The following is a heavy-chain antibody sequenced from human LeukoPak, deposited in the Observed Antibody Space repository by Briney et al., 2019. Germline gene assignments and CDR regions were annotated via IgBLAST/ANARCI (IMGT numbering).Heavy chain of an antibody. V-gene: IGHV3-53*01. D-gene: IGHD3-3*01. CDR1: GFTVSSNY. CDR2: IYSGGST. Sequence: GGSLRLSCAASGFTVSSNYMSWVRQAPGKGLEWVSVIYSGGSTYYADSVKGRFTISRDDSKNTVYLQMNSLRADDTAIYYCTKNSQYDFWSGIKTYYYYYMDVWGKGTTVTVSS. CDR3: TKNSQYDFWSGIKTYYYYYMDV. J-gene: IGHJ6*03.